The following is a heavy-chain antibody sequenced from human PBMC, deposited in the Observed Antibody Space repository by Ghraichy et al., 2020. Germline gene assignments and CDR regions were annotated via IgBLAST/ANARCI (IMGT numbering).Heavy chain of an antibody. CDR1: GGSVSSGSYY. J-gene: IGHJ6*02. V-gene: IGHV4-61*01. D-gene: IGHD2-15*01. CDR2: IYYSGST. Sequence: SETLSLTCTVSGGSVSSGSYYWSWIRQPPGKGLEWIGYIYYSGSTNYNPSLKSRVTISVDTSKNQFSLKLSSVTAADTAVYYCASRYCSGGSCYYYYYGMDVWGQGTTVTVSS. CDR3: ASRYCSGGSCYYYYYGMDV.